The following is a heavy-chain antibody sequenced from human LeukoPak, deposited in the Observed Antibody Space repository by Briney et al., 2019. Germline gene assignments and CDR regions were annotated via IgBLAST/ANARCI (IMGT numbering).Heavy chain of an antibody. CDR3: AGLPNY. CDR2: IYSGGST. Sequence: GGSLRLSCAASGFTFSTHYMTWVRQAPGKGLEWVSVIYSGGSTYYADSVPGRFTISRDNSKNTLYLQMNSLRTEDTAVYYCAGLPNYWGQGTLVTVSS. V-gene: IGHV3-66*02. CDR1: GFTFSTHY. J-gene: IGHJ4*02.